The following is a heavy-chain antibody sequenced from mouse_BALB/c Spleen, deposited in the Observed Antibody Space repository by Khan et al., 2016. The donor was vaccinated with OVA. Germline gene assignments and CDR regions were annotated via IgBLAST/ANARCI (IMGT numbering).Heavy chain of an antibody. D-gene: IGHD2-1*01. CDR3: TRNGFGNYESWDY. J-gene: IGHJ2*01. CDR1: GYTFTSYW. Sequence: VQLKQSGTVLARPGASVKMSCKASGYTFTSYWMHWVKQRPGQGLEWSGAIYPGNSDINYNQKFKGKAKLTAVTSTSPAYMELNSLTNEDSAVYDCTRNGFGNYESWDYWGQGTTLTVSS. V-gene: IGHV1-5*01. CDR2: IYPGNSDI.